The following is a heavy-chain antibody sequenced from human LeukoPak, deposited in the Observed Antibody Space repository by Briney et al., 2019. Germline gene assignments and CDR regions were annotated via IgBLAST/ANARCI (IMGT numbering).Heavy chain of an antibody. J-gene: IGHJ6*02. CDR1: GFTFSSYS. CDR3: AREVHYDFPPLRYYYYYGMDV. V-gene: IGHV3-7*01. Sequence: GGSLRLSCAASGFTFSSYSMNWVRQAPGKGLEWVANIKQDGSEKYYVDSVKGRFTISRDNAKNSLYLQMNSLRAEDTAVYYCAREVHYDFPPLRYYYYYGMDVWGQGTTVTVSS. CDR2: IKQDGSEK. D-gene: IGHD3-3*01.